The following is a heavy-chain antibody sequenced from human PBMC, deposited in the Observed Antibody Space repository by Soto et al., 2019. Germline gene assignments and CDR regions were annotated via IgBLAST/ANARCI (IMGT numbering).Heavy chain of an antibody. CDR3: AGGDCALSFDH. Sequence: EVQLVESGGGLIQPGGSRRLSCAASGFAVSSNYMTWVRQSPGKGLEWVSVIYSGGSTYYADSVKGRFTISRDSSKNTLYLQMNSLRAEDTAVYYCAGGDCALSFDHWGQGTLVTVSS. CDR2: IYSGGST. D-gene: IGHD2-21*02. J-gene: IGHJ4*02. CDR1: GFAVSSNY. V-gene: IGHV3-53*01.